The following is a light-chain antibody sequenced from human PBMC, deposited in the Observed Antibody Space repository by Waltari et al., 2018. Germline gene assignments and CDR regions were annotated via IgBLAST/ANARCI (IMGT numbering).Light chain of an antibody. Sequence: QSGLTQPASVSGSPGQSIAISCTGTSSDVGGYNYVSWYQQHPGKVPKLIIAEVSNLPAGVSDRFSGSKSGNTASLTISGLQAEDEADYYCTSYTNSNSWVFGGGTKLTVL. J-gene: IGLJ3*02. CDR3: TSYTNSNSWV. CDR2: EVS. CDR1: SSDVGGYNY. V-gene: IGLV2-14*01.